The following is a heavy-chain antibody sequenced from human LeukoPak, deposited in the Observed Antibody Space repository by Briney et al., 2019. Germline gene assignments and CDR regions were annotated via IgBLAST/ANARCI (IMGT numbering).Heavy chain of an antibody. CDR2: TSSSGST. V-gene: IGHV4-61*02. CDR1: GDSISSGDYY. J-gene: IGHJ3*02. CDR3: ARGPYSYDSSGAFDI. Sequence: PSETLSLTCTVSGDSISSGDYYWSWIRQPAGKGLEWIGRTSSSGSTNYNPSLKSRVTISVDTSKNQFSLKLSSVTAADTAVYFCARGPYSYDSSGAFDIRGQGTMVTVSS. D-gene: IGHD3-22*01.